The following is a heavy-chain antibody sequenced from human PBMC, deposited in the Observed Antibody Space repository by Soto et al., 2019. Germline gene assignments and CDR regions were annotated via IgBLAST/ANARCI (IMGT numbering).Heavy chain of an antibody. V-gene: IGHV3-23*01. J-gene: IGHJ4*02. CDR3: AKDRDANSSWYPGYFDY. D-gene: IGHD6-13*01. CDR1: GFTFSSYA. Sequence: GGSLRLSCAASGFTFSSYAMSWVRQAPGKGLEWVSAISGSGGSTYYADSVKGRFTISRDNSKNTLYLQTNSLRAEDTAVYYCAKDRDANSSWYPGYFDYWGQGTLVTVSS. CDR2: ISGSGGST.